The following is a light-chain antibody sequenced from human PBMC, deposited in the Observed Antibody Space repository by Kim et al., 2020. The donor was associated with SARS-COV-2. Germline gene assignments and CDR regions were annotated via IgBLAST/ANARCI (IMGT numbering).Light chain of an antibody. CDR2: KTF. CDR3: QQYNTFPLT. V-gene: IGKV1-5*03. Sequence: ASVGDRVTITCRDSQSVSNWLAWYQQKPGKAHNLLIFKTFSLQSGVPSRFSGSGAGTEFTLTISSLQPDDFATYYCQQYNTFPLTFGGGTKVDIK. CDR1: QSVSNW. J-gene: IGKJ4*01.